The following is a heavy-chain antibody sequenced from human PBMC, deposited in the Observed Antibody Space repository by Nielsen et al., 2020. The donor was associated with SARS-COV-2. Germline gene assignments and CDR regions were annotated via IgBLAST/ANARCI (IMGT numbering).Heavy chain of an antibody. V-gene: IGHV1-46*01. CDR2: INPSGGST. Sequence: ASVKVSCKASGYTFTSYYMHWVRQAPGQGLEWMGIINPSGGSTSYAQKFQGRVTMTRDTSTSTVYMELSSLRSEDTAVYYCARDGLKVVVPAATCFDYWGQGTLVTVSS. CDR1: GYTFTSYY. CDR3: ARDGLKVVVPAATCFDY. D-gene: IGHD2-2*01. J-gene: IGHJ4*02.